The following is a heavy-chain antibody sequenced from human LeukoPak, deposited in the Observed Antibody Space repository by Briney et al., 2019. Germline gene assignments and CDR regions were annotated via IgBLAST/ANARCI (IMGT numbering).Heavy chain of an antibody. J-gene: IGHJ4*02. D-gene: IGHD3-3*01. Sequence: SETLSLTCTVPGGSISSSSYYWGWIRQPPGKGLEWIGSIYYSGSTYYNPSLKSRVTISVDTSKNQFSLKLSSVTAADTAVYYCATEGQRVHPYYDFWNGFFRWGQGALVTVSP. CDR1: GGSISSSSYY. CDR2: IYYSGST. CDR3: ATEGQRVHPYYDFWNGFFR. V-gene: IGHV4-39*01.